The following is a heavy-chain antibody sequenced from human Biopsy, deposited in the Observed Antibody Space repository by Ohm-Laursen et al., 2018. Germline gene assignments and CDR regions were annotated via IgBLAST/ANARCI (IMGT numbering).Heavy chain of an antibody. CDR2: IFKSANT. V-gene: IGHV4-31*01. CDR1: GGSISSGGSY. Sequence: SETLSLTCTVSGGSISSGGSYWSWIRPRQGKGLEWVGYIFKSANTYYNLSLKNLITISGDTSKIQFSLKLNSVTAADTAVYYCARGDYFDSNGYFWFDPWGQGTLVTVSS. D-gene: IGHD3-22*01. J-gene: IGHJ5*02. CDR3: ARGDYFDSNGYFWFDP.